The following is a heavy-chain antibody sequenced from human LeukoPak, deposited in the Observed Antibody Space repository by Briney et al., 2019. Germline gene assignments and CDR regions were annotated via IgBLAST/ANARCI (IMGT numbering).Heavy chain of an antibody. D-gene: IGHD2-2*01. J-gene: IGHJ4*02. CDR1: GGSISGFY. CDR2: IYYSGST. CDR3: ARHLCSSSSCYYFDY. V-gene: IGHV4-59*08. Sequence: SETLSLTCTVSGGSISGFYWSWIRQPPGKALEWIGYIYYSGSTNYNPSLKSRVTISVDTSKNQFSLELSSVTAADTAVYYCARHLCSSSSCYYFDYWGQGGLVTVSS.